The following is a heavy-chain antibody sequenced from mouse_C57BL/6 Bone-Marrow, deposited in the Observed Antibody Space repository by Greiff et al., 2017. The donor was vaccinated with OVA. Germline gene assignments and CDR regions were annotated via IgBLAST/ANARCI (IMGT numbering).Heavy chain of an antibody. J-gene: IGHJ2*01. CDR2: IYPGSGNT. V-gene: IGHV1-76*01. CDR3: ARARGFDY. CDR1: GYTFTDYY. Sequence: VKLMESGAELVRPGASVKLSCKASGYTFTDYYINWVKQRPGQGLEWIARIYPGSGNTYYNEKFKGKATLTAEKSSSTAYMQLSSLTSEDSAVYFCARARGFDYWGQGTTLTVSS.